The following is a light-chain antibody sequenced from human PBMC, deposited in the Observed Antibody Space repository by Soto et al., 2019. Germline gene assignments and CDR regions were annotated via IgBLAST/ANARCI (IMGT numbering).Light chain of an antibody. CDR1: SSNIGTNN. J-gene: IGLJ3*02. V-gene: IGLV1-47*01. Sequence: QPVLTQPPSASGTPGQRVIISCSGSSSNIGTNNVHWFQQFPGTAPNLLIYRNSRRPSGVPDRFSGSKSGSSASLAISELRSEDEADYYCAAWDDSLSAWVFGGGTKLTVL. CDR3: AAWDDSLSAWV. CDR2: RNS.